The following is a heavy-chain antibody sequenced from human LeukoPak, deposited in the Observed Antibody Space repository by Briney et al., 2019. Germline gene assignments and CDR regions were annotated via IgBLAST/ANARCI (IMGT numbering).Heavy chain of an antibody. J-gene: IGHJ4*02. CDR2: IYYSGST. CDR1: GGSISSYY. V-gene: IGHV4-59*12. CDR3: ARRYYYNLGSFPFDF. D-gene: IGHD3-10*01. Sequence: SETLSLTCTVSGGSISSYYWSWIRQPPGKGLEWIGYIYYSGSTNYNPSLKSRVTISVDTSKNQSSLKLSSVTAADTAVYYCARRYYYNLGSFPFDFWGQGTLVTVSS.